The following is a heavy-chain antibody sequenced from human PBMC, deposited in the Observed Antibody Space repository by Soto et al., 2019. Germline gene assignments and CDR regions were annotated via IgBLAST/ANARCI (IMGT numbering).Heavy chain of an antibody. CDR3: ARGGIVVVPVPHLFDY. Sequence: ASVKVSCKASGYTFTSYAMHWVRQAPGQRLEWMGWINAGNGNTKYSQKFQGWVTMTRDTSISTAYMELSRLRSDDTAVYYCARGGIVVVPVPHLFDYWGQGTLVTVSS. J-gene: IGHJ4*02. V-gene: IGHV1-3*01. CDR1: GYTFTSYA. D-gene: IGHD2-2*01. CDR2: INAGNGNT.